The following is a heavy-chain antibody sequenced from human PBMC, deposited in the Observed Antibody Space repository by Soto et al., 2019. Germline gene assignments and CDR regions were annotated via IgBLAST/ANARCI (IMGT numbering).Heavy chain of an antibody. CDR2: ISGSGGST. V-gene: IGHV3-23*01. CDR1: GFTLSSYA. D-gene: IGHD3-16*02. Sequence: PGGSLRLSCAASGFTLSSYAMSWVRQAPGKGLEWVSAISGSGGSTYYADSVKGRFTISRDNSKNTLYLQMNSLRAEDTAVYYCAKGGDYIWGSYPTIWGQGTMVTVSS. CDR3: AKGGDYIWGSYPTI. J-gene: IGHJ3*02.